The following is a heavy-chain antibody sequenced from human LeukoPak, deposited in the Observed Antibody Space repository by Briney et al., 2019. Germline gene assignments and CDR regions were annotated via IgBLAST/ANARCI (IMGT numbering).Heavy chain of an antibody. J-gene: IGHJ6*03. D-gene: IGHD3-16*01. CDR2: IIPILGIA. Sequence: SVKVSCKASGGTFSSYTISWVRQAPGQGLEWMGRIIPILGIANYAQKFQGRVTITADKSTSKAYMELSSLRSEDTAVYYCAREWVMGNYYYMDVWGKGTTVTVSS. CDR1: GGTFSSYT. V-gene: IGHV1-69*04. CDR3: AREWVMGNYYYMDV.